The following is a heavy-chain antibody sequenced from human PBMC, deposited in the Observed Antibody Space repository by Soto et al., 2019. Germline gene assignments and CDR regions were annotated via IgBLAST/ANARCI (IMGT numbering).Heavy chain of an antibody. CDR1: GGTFSSYT. V-gene: IGHV1-69*02. Sequence: ASVKVSCKASGGTFSSYTISWVRQAPGQGLEWMGRIIPILGIANYAQKFQGRVTITADKSTSTAYMELSSLRSEDTAVYYCARKDGYNQEFDYWGQGTLVTVSS. CDR2: IIPILGIA. D-gene: IGHD5-12*01. CDR3: ARKDGYNQEFDY. J-gene: IGHJ4*02.